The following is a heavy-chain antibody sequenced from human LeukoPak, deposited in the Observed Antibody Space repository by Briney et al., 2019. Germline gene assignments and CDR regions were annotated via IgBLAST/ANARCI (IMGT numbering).Heavy chain of an antibody. Sequence: SETLSLTCTVSGGSISSGAYYWNWIRQHPGKGLEWIGYIYYSGSTYYNPSLKSRVTMSVDTSKNQFSLKLSSVTAADTAVYYCARQDSGTYLNPLDIWGQGTVVTVSS. V-gene: IGHV4-31*03. J-gene: IGHJ3*02. D-gene: IGHD1-26*01. CDR3: ARQDSGTYLNPLDI. CDR2: IYYSGST. CDR1: GGSISSGAYY.